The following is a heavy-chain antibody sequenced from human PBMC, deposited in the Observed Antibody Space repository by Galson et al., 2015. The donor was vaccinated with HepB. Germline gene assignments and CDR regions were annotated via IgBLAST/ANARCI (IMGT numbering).Heavy chain of an antibody. CDR2: IYPGDSDT. J-gene: IGHJ5*02. CDR1: GYSFTSYW. V-gene: IGHV5-51*01. D-gene: IGHD2-15*01. CDR3: ARVVVVVAATQWFDP. Sequence: QSGAEVKKPGESLKISCKGSGYSFTSYWIGWVRQMPGKGLEWMGIIYPGDSDTRYSPSFQGQVTISADKSISTAYLQWSSLKASDTAMYYCARVVVVVAATQWFDPWGQGTLVTVSS.